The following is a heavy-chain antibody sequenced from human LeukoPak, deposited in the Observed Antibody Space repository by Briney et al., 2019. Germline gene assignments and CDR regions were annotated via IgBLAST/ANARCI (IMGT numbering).Heavy chain of an antibody. CDR2: ISGSGGST. Sequence: GGSLRLSCAASGFTFSSYWMPWVRQAPGKGLEWVSAISGSGGSTYYADSVKGRFTISRDNSKNTLYLQMNSLRAEDTAVYYCARDRGSYYDSSGYYSPYYYYYGMDVWGQGTTVTVSS. D-gene: IGHD3-22*01. V-gene: IGHV3-23*01. CDR1: GFTFSSYW. J-gene: IGHJ6*02. CDR3: ARDRGSYYDSSGYYSPYYYYYGMDV.